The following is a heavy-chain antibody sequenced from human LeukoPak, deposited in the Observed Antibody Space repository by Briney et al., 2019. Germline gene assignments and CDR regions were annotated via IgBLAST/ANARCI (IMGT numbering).Heavy chain of an antibody. CDR2: INEDGSRK. Sequence: GSLSLSCVGSGFTFSNYWINWVRQAPGKGLEWVGNINEDGSRKNYADSVKGRFTISRDNSKNSLYLQINSLRADDTAVYYCARVALDSGDNYGQGAFDYWGQGTLVTVSS. CDR1: GFTFSNYW. J-gene: IGHJ4*02. V-gene: IGHV3-7*02. CDR3: ARVALDSGDNYGQGAFDY. D-gene: IGHD1-26*01.